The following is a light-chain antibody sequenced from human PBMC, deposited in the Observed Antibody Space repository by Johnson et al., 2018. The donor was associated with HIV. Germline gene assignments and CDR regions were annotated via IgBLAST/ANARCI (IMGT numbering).Light chain of an antibody. J-gene: IGLJ1*01. CDR3: GTWDGSLSAGAV. CDR2: DNN. V-gene: IGLV1-51*01. CDR1: SSNIGNNY. Sequence: QSVLTQPPSVSAAPGQKVTISCSGSSSNIGNNYVSWYQQLPGTAPKLLIYDNNKRPSGTPDRFSGSKSGTSATLGITGLQTGDEADYYCGTWDGSLSAGAVFGTGTKVTGL.